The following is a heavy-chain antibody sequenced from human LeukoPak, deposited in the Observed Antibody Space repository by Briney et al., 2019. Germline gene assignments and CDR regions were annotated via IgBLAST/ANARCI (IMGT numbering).Heavy chain of an antibody. V-gene: IGHV2-5*02. J-gene: IGHJ4*02. CDR2: IYWDDDK. D-gene: IGHD3-22*01. CDR1: GFSLSTSGVG. Sequence: SGPTLVKPTQTLTLTCTFSGFSLSTSGVGVGWIRQPPGKALEWLALIYWDDDKHYSPSLKSRLTITKGTSKNQVVLTMTNMDPVDTATYYCAHYDDSSGYPPLGNWGQGTLVTVSS. CDR3: AHYDDSSGYPPLGN.